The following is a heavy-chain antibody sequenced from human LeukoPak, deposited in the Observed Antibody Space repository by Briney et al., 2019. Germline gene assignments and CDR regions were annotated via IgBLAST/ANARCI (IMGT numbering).Heavy chain of an antibody. Sequence: GGSLRLSCEASGFSFSTVPMSWVRQVPGKGLECVSYIIASGDSAYYADSVRGRFTISRDNSKNTLYLQMDDLRAEDSAVYYCATHILLWSGLFDSWGQGALVSVSS. CDR2: IIASGDSA. J-gene: IGHJ4*02. D-gene: IGHD3-3*01. CDR3: ATHILLWSGLFDS. V-gene: IGHV3-23*01. CDR1: GFSFSTVP.